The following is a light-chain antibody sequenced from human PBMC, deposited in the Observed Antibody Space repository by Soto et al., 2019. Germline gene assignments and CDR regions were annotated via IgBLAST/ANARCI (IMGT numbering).Light chain of an antibody. J-gene: IGKJ5*01. CDR1: QSVSSSY. CDR3: QQYGSSRVT. V-gene: IGKV3-20*01. CDR2: GAS. Sequence: EMVVTQSPGTLSLSPGERATLSCRASQSVSSSYLAWYQQKPGQAPRLLIYGASSRATGIPDRFSGSGSGTDFTLTISRLEPEDFAVYYCQQYGSSRVTFGQGTRLEIK.